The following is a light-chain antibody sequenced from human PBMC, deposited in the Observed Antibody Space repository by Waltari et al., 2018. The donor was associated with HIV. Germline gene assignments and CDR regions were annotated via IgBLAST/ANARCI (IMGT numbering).Light chain of an antibody. Sequence: QSVLTQPPSVSGAPGQRVTISCTGSSSNIGAGYDVHWYQQLPGTAPKLLIYSGSDRGLGVPDRFSGSKSGTSASLVITGLQAEDEADYYCQSYDRISWVFGAGTKLTVL. V-gene: IGLV1-40*01. CDR2: SGS. J-gene: IGLJ3*02. CDR1: SSNIGAGYD. CDR3: QSYDRISWV.